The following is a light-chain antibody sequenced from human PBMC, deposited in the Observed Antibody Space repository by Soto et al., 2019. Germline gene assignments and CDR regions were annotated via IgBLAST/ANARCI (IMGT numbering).Light chain of an antibody. Sequence: DIQMTQSPSSLSASVGDSVTITCRASQSISNYLNWYQQKPGKAPKLLVYAASSLQSGVPSRFSGSGSGTDFTLTISSLQPEDFATYYCQQSCSTPFTFGPGTKVDIK. CDR3: QQSCSTPFT. CDR1: QSISNY. CDR2: AAS. J-gene: IGKJ3*01. V-gene: IGKV1-39*01.